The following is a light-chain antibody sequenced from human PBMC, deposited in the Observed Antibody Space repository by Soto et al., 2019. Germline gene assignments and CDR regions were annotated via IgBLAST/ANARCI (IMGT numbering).Light chain of an antibody. J-gene: IGLJ3*02. Sequence: QSALTQPASVSASPGQSITISCTGTHSDVGGYDRVSWSQQHPGKPPKLIIFEASFRPSGVSNRFSGSKSGNTASLTISGLQPEDEADYYCTSFTSTNTWVFGGGTKLTVL. CDR1: HSDVGGYDR. V-gene: IGLV2-14*01. CDR3: TSFTSTNTWV. CDR2: EAS.